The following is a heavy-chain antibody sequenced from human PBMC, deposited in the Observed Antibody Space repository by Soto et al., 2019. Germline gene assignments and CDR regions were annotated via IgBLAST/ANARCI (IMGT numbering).Heavy chain of an antibody. J-gene: IGHJ4*02. CDR2: IWYDGSNK. CDR3: ARDHSPPYSGYDLSYFDY. D-gene: IGHD5-12*01. Sequence: LRLSCAASGFTFSSYGMHWVRQAPGKGLEWVAVIWYDGSNKYYADSVKGRFTISRDNSKNTLYLQMNSLRAEDTAVYYCARDHSPPYSGYDLSYFDYWGQGTLVTVSS. V-gene: IGHV3-33*01. CDR1: GFTFSSYG.